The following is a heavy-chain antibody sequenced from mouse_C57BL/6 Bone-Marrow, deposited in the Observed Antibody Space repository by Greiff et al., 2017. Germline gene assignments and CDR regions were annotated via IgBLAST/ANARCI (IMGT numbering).Heavy chain of an antibody. J-gene: IGHJ1*03. CDR1: GYTFTSYW. V-gene: IGHV1-64*01. CDR2: IHPNSGST. D-gene: IGHD2-12*01. CDR3: ADSYYVYWYFDV. Sequence: QVQLQQPGAELVKPGASVKLSCKASGYTFTSYWMHWVKQRPGQGLEWIGMIHPNSGSTNYNEKFKSKATLTVDKSSSTAYMQLSSLTSEDSAVYYCADSYYVYWYFDVWGTGTTVTVSS.